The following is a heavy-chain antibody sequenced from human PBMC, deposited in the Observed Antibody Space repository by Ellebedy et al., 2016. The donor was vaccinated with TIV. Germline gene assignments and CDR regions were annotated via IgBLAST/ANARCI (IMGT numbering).Heavy chain of an antibody. V-gene: IGHV4-61*05. D-gene: IGHD3-16*02. J-gene: IGHJ1*01. CDR1: GGSIDTSSYF. CDR2: IYYSGST. CDR3: ARSELAASRYDS. Sequence: MPSETLSLTCSVSGGSIDTSSYFWGWIRQPPGKGLEWIGYIYYSGSTNYNPSLKSRVTISVDTSKNQFSLELTSVTAADTAVYFCARSELAASRYDSWGQGTLVTVSS.